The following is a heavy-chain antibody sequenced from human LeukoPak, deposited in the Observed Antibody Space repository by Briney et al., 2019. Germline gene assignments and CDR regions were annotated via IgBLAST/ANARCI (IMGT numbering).Heavy chain of an antibody. CDR3: AKAQGAPYYDILTGPDY. V-gene: IGHV3-23*01. CDR2: ISGSGGST. D-gene: IGHD3-9*01. J-gene: IGHJ4*02. Sequence: QPGGSLRLSCAASGFTFSSYAMSWVRQAPGKGLDWVSAISGSGGSTYYADSVKGRFTISRDNSKNTLYLQMNSLRAEDTAVYYCAKAQGAPYYDILTGPDYWGQGTLVTVSS. CDR1: GFTFSSYA.